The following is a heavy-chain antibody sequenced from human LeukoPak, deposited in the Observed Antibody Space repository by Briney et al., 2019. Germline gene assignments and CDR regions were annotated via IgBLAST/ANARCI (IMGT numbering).Heavy chain of an antibody. J-gene: IGHJ4*02. CDR1: GFTFSIYE. V-gene: IGHV3-48*03. CDR2: ISGSGSTI. Sequence: PGGSLRLSCAASGFTFSIYEMNWVRQAPGKGLEWVSFISGSGSTIHFADSVKGRFSVSRDNSKNTMYLQMNSLRAEDTAVYYCAKDIEASIWGQGTLVAVSS. D-gene: IGHD2-15*01. CDR3: AKDIEASI.